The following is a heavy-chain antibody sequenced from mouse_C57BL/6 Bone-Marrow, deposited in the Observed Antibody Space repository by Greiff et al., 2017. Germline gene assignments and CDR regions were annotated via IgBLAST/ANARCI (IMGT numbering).Heavy chain of an antibody. CDR2: IYPGGGCI. Sequence: QVQLQQSGAELVRPGPSVKMSCKASGYTFTNYWIGWAKQRPGHGLEWLGDIYPGGGCINYNDKFKGKATMTADKSSSPAYMQFSSLTSEDSAIYYCARCSEDYAMDYCGQGTAVTVTS. CDR3: ARCSEDYAMDY. V-gene: IGHV1-63*01. D-gene: IGHD6-1*01. J-gene: IGHJ4*01. CDR1: GYTFTNYW.